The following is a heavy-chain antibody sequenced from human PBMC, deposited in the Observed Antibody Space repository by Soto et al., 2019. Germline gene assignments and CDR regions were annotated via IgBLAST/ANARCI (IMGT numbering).Heavy chain of an antibody. V-gene: IGHV4-34*01. J-gene: IGHJ6*02. CDR1: GGSFSGYY. CDR2: INHSGST. Sequence: PSETLSLTCAVYGGSFSGYYLSWIRQPPGKGLEWIGEINHSGSTNYNPSLKSRVTISVDTSKNQFSLKLSSVTAADTAVYYCARFRAAAGTRSYYYGMDVWGQGTTVTVSS. D-gene: IGHD6-13*01. CDR3: ARFRAAAGTRSYYYGMDV.